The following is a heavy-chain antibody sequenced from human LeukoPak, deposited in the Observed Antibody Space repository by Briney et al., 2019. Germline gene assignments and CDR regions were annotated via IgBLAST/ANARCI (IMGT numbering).Heavy chain of an antibody. D-gene: IGHD5-12*01. V-gene: IGHV4-34*01. CDR3: ARVRRGGYNLRVLYFDY. Sequence: PSETLSLTCAVYGGSFSGYYWSWIRQPPGKGLEWIGEINHSGSTNYNPSLKSRVTISVDTSKNQFSLKLSSATAADTAVYYCARVRRGGYNLRVLYFDYWGQGTLVTVSS. CDR2: INHSGST. CDR1: GGSFSGYY. J-gene: IGHJ4*02.